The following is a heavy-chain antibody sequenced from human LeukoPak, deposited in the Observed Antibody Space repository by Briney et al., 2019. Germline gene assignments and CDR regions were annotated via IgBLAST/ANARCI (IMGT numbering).Heavy chain of an antibody. V-gene: IGHV4-34*01. CDR2: INHSGST. CDR3: ASLDYVWGSYRVDY. D-gene: IGHD3-16*02. CDR1: GGSISGYY. Sequence: SETLPLTCTVSGGSISGYYWSWIRQPPGKGLEWLGEINHSGSTNYNPSLKSRVTISVDTSKNQFSLKLSSVTAADTAVYYCASLDYVWGSYRVDYWGQGTLVTVSS. J-gene: IGHJ4*02.